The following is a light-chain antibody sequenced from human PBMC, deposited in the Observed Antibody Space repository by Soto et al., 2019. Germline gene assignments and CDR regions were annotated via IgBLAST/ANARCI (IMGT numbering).Light chain of an antibody. CDR3: CSFAGSSTFWV. J-gene: IGLJ3*02. V-gene: IGLV2-23*02. Sequence: QSALTQPASVSGSPGQSITISCSGTTSNVGGYDVVSWYQQHPGKAPKLMIFEVNQRPSGVSDRFSGSKSGNTASLTISGLQAGDEAAYYCCSFAGSSTFWVFGGGTTATVL. CDR1: TSNVGGYDV. CDR2: EVN.